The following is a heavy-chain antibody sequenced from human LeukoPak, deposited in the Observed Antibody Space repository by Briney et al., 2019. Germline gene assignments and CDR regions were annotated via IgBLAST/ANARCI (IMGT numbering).Heavy chain of an antibody. J-gene: IGHJ4*02. Sequence: GTSLRLSCAASGLILSSYGIHWVRQAPGKGLEWVAVIRYDGTDIYYGDSVKGRFSISRDNSKNTVYLQMDSLRAEDTAVYYCARDAGGAFGNYVNYFDYWGQGTLVTVSS. D-gene: IGHD4-11*01. V-gene: IGHV3-33*01. CDR2: IRYDGTDI. CDR1: GLILSSYG. CDR3: ARDAGGAFGNYVNYFDY.